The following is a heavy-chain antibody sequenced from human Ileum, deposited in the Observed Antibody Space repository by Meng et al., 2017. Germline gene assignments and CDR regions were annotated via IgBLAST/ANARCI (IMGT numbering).Heavy chain of an antibody. CDR1: GFTFSSHW. CDR3: TRDFDDGYGL. CDR2: INPDGNII. J-gene: IGHJ4*02. V-gene: IGHV3-74*01. Sequence: GESLKISCAASGFTFSSHWMHWVRRAPGKGLEWVSRINPDGNIIAYADSVKGRFTISRDNAKKTLYLQLNNLRDEDTAVYYCTRDFDDGYGLWGQGTLVTVSS. D-gene: IGHD5-24*01.